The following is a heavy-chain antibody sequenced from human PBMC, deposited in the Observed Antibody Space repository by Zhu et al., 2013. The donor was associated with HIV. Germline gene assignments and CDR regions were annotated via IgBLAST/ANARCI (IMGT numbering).Heavy chain of an antibody. CDR2: SIPLFGIT. J-gene: IGHJ3*02. D-gene: IGHD3-22*01. V-gene: IGHV1-69*12. CDR1: GGTFSTYT. CDR3: ARPSGKYYDSSGSTDAFDI. Sequence: QVQLVQSGAEVKKPGSSVKVSCKASGGTFSTYTISWVRQAPGQGLEWMGWSIPLFGITSYAQKFQGRVTITADESTNTAFMELSSLRSEDTAVYYCARPSGKYYDSSGSTDAFDIWGKGQRSPXLQ.